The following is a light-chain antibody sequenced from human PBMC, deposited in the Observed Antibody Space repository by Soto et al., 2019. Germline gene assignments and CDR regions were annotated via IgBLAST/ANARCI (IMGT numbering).Light chain of an antibody. CDR1: QSVSSSY. V-gene: IGKV3D-20*02. CDR2: DSS. CDR3: QQRSNWPL. J-gene: IGKJ5*01. Sequence: EIVLTQSPGTLSLSPGDRAALSCRASQSVSSSYLAWYQQKPCQAPRLLIYDSSNRATGIPARFSGSGSGTDFTLTISSLEPEDFAVYYCQQRSNWPLFGQGTRLEI.